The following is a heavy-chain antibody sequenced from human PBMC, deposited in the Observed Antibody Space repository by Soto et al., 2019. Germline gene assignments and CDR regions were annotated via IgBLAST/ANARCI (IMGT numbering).Heavy chain of an antibody. CDR2: IYWDDDK. J-gene: IGHJ4*02. V-gene: IGHV2-5*02. D-gene: IGHD5-18*01. CDR1: GFSLSTSGVG. Sequence: SRPTLVNPTQTLTLTCTFSGFSLSTSGVGVGWIRQPPGKALEWLALIYWDDDKRYSPSLKSRLTITKDTSKNQVVLTMTNMDPVDKATYYCAHRGVYRYGQGYFAYWGQGTLVTVSS. CDR3: AHRGVYRYGQGYFAY.